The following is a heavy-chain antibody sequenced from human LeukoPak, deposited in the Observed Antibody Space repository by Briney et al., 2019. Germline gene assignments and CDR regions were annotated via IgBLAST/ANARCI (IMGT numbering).Heavy chain of an antibody. CDR2: IKQDGSEE. CDR3: ARGSSAGASLRHDY. J-gene: IGHJ4*02. D-gene: IGHD1-26*01. CDR1: GFTFSSFW. V-gene: IGHV3-7*01. Sequence: GGALRLPCAASGFTFSSFWMSWVRQAPGKGLGWVANIKQDGSEENFVDSVKGRFTISRDNAKKSLYLQMNSLRAEDTAVYYCARGSSAGASLRHDYWGQGTLVTVSS.